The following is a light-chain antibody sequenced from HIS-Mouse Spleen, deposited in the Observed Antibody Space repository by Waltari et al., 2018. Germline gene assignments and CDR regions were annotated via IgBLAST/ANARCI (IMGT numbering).Light chain of an antibody. Sequence: SYELTQPPSVSVSPGQTARITCSGDALPKKYAYWYQQKSGQAPVLVIYEDSKRPSGSPERFSGSSSGTMDTLTISGAQVEDEADYYCYSTDSSGNRVFGGGTKLTVL. V-gene: IGLV3-10*01. CDR1: ALPKKY. CDR2: EDS. CDR3: YSTDSSGNRV. J-gene: IGLJ3*02.